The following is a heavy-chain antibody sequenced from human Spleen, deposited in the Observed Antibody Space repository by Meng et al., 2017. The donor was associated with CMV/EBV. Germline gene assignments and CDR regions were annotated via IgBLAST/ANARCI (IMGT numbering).Heavy chain of an antibody. D-gene: IGHD2-15*01. CDR3: ARDYWQTRAFDI. CDR2: IIPNSGGT. Sequence: ASVKVSCKASGGTFSSYAITWVRQAPGQGLEWMGEIIPNSGGTNYAQKFQGRVTMTRDTSISTAYMELSRLRSDDTAVYYCARDYWQTRAFDIWGQGTMVTVSS. CDR1: GGTFSSYA. V-gene: IGHV1-2*02. J-gene: IGHJ3*02.